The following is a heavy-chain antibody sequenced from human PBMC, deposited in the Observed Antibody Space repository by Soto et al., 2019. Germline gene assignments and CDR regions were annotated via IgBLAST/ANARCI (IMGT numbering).Heavy chain of an antibody. CDR3: ARDTLGAARIYNWFDP. D-gene: IGHD6-13*01. CDR2: IYHSGST. CDR1: GYSISSGYY. Sequence: SETLSLTCAVSGYSISSGYYWGWIRQPPGKGLEWIGSIYHSGSTYYNPSLKSRVTISVDTSKNQFSLKLSSVTAADTAVYYCARDTLGAARIYNWFDPWGQGALVTVSS. J-gene: IGHJ5*02. V-gene: IGHV4-38-2*02.